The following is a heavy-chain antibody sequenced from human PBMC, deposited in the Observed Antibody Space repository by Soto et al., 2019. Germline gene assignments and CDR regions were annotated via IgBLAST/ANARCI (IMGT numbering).Heavy chain of an antibody. Sequence: GGSLRLSWAASGFTVSSNYMSWVRQAPGKGLEWVSVIYSGGSTYYADSVKGRFTISRDNSKNTLYLQMNSLRAEDTAVYYCASLVYHDAFDIWGQGTMVTVSS. CDR3: ASLVYHDAFDI. D-gene: IGHD1-20*01. V-gene: IGHV3-66*01. CDR1: GFTVSSNY. J-gene: IGHJ3*02. CDR2: IYSGGST.